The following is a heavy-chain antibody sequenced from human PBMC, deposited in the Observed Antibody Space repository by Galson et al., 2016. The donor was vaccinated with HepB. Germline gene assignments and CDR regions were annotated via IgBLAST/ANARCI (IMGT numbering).Heavy chain of an antibody. CDR2: MSPNSGNT. V-gene: IGHV1-8*01. J-gene: IGHJ5*02. CDR1: GYTFTNYD. Sequence: SVKVSCKASGYTFTNYDINWMRQATGQGLEWLGWMSPNSGNTGYAQNFQGRVTLTRGTSISTAYMELSSLRSDDTAVYYCARDYGGNSGWFDPWGQGTLVTVSS. CDR3: ARDYGGNSGWFDP. D-gene: IGHD4-23*01.